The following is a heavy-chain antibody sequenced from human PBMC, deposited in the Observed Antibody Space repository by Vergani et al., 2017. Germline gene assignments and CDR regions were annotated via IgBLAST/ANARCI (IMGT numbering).Heavy chain of an antibody. Sequence: QVQLQQWGAGLLKPSETLSLTCAVYGGSFSGYYWSWIRQPPGKGLEWIGEINHSGSTNYNPSLKSRVTISVDTSKNQFSLKLSYVTAADTAVYYCSRGRAYYYGSGRPDYWGQGTLVTVSS. V-gene: IGHV4-34*01. J-gene: IGHJ4*02. CDR1: GGSFSGYY. D-gene: IGHD3-10*01. CDR2: INHSGST. CDR3: SRGRAYYYGSGRPDY.